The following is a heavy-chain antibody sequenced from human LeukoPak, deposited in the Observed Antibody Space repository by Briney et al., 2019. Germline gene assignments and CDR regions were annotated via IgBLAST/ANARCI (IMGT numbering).Heavy chain of an antibody. CDR3: ARDKVDIVVVPAKESDYKYYYFMDV. D-gene: IGHD2-2*01. J-gene: IGHJ6*03. CDR1: GFTFSSYG. V-gene: IGHV3-30*02. CDR2: IRYDGSNK. Sequence: GGSLRLSCAASGFTFSSYGMHWVRQAPGKGLEWVAFIRYDGSNKYYTDSVKGRFTISRDNAKNSLYLQMNSLRAEDTAVYYCARDKVDIVVVPAKESDYKYYYFMDVWGKGTTVTVSS.